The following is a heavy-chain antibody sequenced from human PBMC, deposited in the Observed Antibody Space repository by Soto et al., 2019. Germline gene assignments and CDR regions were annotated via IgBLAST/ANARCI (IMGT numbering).Heavy chain of an antibody. J-gene: IGHJ5*02. V-gene: IGHV1-69*01. CDR1: GGTLNNFF. CDR3: VRDFGSVAGPFDP. D-gene: IGHD6-19*01. Sequence: QVQLEQSGAEVKKPGSSVKVSCKASGGTLNNFFVSWVRQAPGQGLEWVGGIIPLFRRPSPADKFKDRVIISADASTSSAYLELFDLTSDDTAVYYCVRDFGSVAGPFDPWGQGTLVTVSS. CDR2: IIPLFRRP.